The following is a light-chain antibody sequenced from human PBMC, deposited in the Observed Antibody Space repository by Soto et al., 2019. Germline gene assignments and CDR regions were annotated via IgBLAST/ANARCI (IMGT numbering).Light chain of an antibody. J-gene: IGLJ3*02. CDR1: SSNIGKNC. CDR3: ETWDSSLRAGV. V-gene: IGLV1-51*01. Sequence: QSVLTQPPSVSAAPGQTVTISCSGSSSNIGKNCVSWYQQFSGTAPKLLIHDNNKRPSGIPDRFSGSKSGTSATLDITGLQTGDEADYYCETWDSSLRAGVFGGGTKLTVL. CDR2: DNN.